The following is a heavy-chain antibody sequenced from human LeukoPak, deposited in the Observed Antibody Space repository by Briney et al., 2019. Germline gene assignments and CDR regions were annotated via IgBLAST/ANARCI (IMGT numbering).Heavy chain of an antibody. Sequence: ASVKVSCKASGYTFTSYGISWVRQAPGQGLEWMGWISAYKGNTNYAQNLQGRVTMTTDTSTSTAYMELRSLRSDDTAVYYCARETGSAVGSTDFDYWGQGTLVTVSS. CDR3: ARETGSAVGSTDFDY. V-gene: IGHV1-18*01. J-gene: IGHJ4*02. CDR2: ISAYKGNT. D-gene: IGHD4-17*01. CDR1: GYTFTSYG.